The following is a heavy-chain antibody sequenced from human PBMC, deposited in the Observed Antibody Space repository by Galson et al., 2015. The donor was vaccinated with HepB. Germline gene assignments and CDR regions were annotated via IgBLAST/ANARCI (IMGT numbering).Heavy chain of an antibody. CDR2: TRNKANSYTT. V-gene: IGHV3-72*01. CDR3: ARGSVVTPYDY. CDR1: GFTFSDHY. J-gene: IGHJ4*02. D-gene: IGHD4-23*01. Sequence: SLRLSCAASGFTFSDHYMDWVRQAPGKGLEWVGRTRNKANSYTTEYAASVKGRFTISRDDSKNSLYLQMNSLKTEDTAVYYCARGSVVTPYDYWGQGTLVTVSS.